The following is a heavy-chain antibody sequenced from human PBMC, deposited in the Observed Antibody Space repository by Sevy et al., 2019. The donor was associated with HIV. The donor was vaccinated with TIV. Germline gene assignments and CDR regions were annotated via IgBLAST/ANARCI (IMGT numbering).Heavy chain of an antibody. Sequence: GGSLRLSCAASGFTFSHFWMSWVRQVPGKGLQWVANIREDESERYYMDSVKGRFTISRDNVNNLLYLQMNSLRAEDTAVYYCARDKVWGGFDCWGQGTLVTVSS. V-gene: IGHV3-7*01. CDR2: IREDESER. CDR1: GFTFSHFW. D-gene: IGHD3-16*01. CDR3: ARDKVWGGFDC. J-gene: IGHJ4*02.